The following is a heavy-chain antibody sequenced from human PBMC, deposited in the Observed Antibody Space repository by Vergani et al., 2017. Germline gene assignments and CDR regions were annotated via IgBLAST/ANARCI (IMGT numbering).Heavy chain of an antibody. Sequence: QVQLVQSGAEVKKPGASVKVSCKASGYTFTSYSMHWVRQAPGQGLEWMGGIIPIFGTANYAQKFQGRVTITADESTSTAYMELSSLRSEDTAVYYCASSYYMDVWGKGTTVTVSS. J-gene: IGHJ6*03. CDR1: GYTFTSYS. CDR2: IIPIFGTA. CDR3: ASSYYMDV. V-gene: IGHV1-69*01.